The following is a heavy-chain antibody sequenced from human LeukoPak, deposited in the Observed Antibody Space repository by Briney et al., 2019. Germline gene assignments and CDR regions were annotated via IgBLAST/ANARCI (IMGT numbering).Heavy chain of an antibody. CDR3: AKDPYSSSSWVY. D-gene: IGHD6-6*01. V-gene: IGHV3-30-3*01. CDR1: GFTFSSYA. J-gene: IGHJ4*02. CDR2: ISSDRSNK. Sequence: GRSLRLSCAASGFTFSSYAMHWVRQAPGKGLEGVAVISSDRSNKYYADSVKGRFTISRDNSNNTLYLQMTSLRAEDTAVYYCAKDPYSSSSWVYWGQGTLVTVSS.